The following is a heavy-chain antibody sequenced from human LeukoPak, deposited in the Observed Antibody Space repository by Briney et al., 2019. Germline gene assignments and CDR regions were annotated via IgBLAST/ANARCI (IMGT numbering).Heavy chain of an antibody. V-gene: IGHV4-30-2*01. CDR2: IYHSGST. CDR3: ARGSKTGILGVVHNKNWFDP. Sequence: SETLSLTCAVSGGSISSGGYSWSWIRQPPGKGLEWIGYIYHSGSTYYNPSLKSRVTISVDRSKNQFSLKLSSVTAADTAVYYCARGSKTGILGVVHNKNWFDPWGQGTLVTVSS. D-gene: IGHD3-3*01. J-gene: IGHJ5*02. CDR1: GGSISSGGYS.